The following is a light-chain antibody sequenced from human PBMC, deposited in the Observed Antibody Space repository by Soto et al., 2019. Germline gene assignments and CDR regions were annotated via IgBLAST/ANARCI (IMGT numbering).Light chain of an antibody. CDR2: DAS. J-gene: IGKJ3*01. Sequence: VVLTQSPDTLSLPPGERATLSCRASQSISSYLAWYQQKPGQAPRLLIYDASSRATGIPVRFSGSGSGTDFTLTISSLQPEDLATYYCQQLFMYPPTFGPGTKVDIK. CDR3: QQLFMYPPT. CDR1: QSISSY. V-gene: IGKV3-11*01.